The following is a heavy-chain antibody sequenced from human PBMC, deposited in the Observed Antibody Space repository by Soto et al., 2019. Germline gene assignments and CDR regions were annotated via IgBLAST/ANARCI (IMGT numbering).Heavy chain of an antibody. CDR3: ARGRVTNYYYYGADV. Sequence: QVQLQQWGAGLLKPSETLSLTCAVSGEPFTDHFWTWLRQAPGKGLEWIGEINHGGRTYFNPSLKSRVTLSVDTSKNQFALVLVSLTAADTGVYYCARGRVTNYYYYGADVWGQGTTVTVSS. CDR1: GEPFTDHF. CDR2: INHGGRT. J-gene: IGHJ6*02. D-gene: IGHD2-8*01. V-gene: IGHV4-34*02.